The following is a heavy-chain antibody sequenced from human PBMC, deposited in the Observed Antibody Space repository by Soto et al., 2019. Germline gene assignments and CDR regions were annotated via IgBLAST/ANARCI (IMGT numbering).Heavy chain of an antibody. J-gene: IGHJ3*02. D-gene: IGHD5-12*01. CDR3: AVVATREGAFDI. CDR1: GYTFTGYY. V-gene: IGHV1-2*04. CDR2: INPNSGGT. Sequence: ASVKVSCKASGYTFTGYYMHWVRQAPGQGLEWMGWINPNSGGTNYAQKFQGWVTTTRDTSISTAYMELSRLRSDDTAVYYCAVVATREGAFDIWGQGTMVTVSS.